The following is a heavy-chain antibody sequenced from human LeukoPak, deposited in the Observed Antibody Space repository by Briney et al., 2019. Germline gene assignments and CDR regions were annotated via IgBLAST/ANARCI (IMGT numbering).Heavy chain of an antibody. J-gene: IGHJ4*02. V-gene: IGHV3-9*01. Sequence: GGSLRLSCAASGFTFDDYAMHWVRQAPGKGLEWVSGISWNSGNIGYADSVKGRFTISRDNAKNSLYLQMNSLRAEDTALYYCARDPYYSSSSPFFDYWGQGTLVTVPS. CDR2: ISWNSGNI. D-gene: IGHD6-6*01. CDR3: ARDPYYSSSSPFFDY. CDR1: GFTFDDYA.